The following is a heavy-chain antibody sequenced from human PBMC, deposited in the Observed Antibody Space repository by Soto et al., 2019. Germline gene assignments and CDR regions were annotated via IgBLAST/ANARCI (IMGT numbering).Heavy chain of an antibody. Sequence: QVQLQESGPGLVKPSETLSLTCTVAGGSISNYYWSWIRQPPGKGLEWIGYIYYSGSTSYNPSLKSRVTISADTSKCQFSLNLSSVSAADTAVYYCARYSGTYYVYWGQVTLVTVSS. D-gene: IGHD1-26*01. CDR1: GGSISNYY. J-gene: IGHJ4*02. CDR2: IYYSGST. CDR3: ARYSGTYYVY. V-gene: IGHV4-59*01.